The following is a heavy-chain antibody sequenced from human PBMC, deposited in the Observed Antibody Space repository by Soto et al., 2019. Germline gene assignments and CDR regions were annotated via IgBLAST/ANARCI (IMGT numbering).Heavy chain of an antibody. J-gene: IGHJ5*02. CDR3: ALRYPGRLVPAAKLRRYNWFDP. CDR1: GYTFIRYD. V-gene: IGHV1-8*01. Sequence: ASVKVSCKASGYTFIRYDITWVRQATGQGLEWMGWMNPNSGNTGYAQKFQGRVTMTRNTSISTAYMELSSLRSEDTAVYYCALRYPGRLVPAAKLRRYNWFDPWGQGTLVTVSS. D-gene: IGHD2-2*01. CDR2: MNPNSGNT.